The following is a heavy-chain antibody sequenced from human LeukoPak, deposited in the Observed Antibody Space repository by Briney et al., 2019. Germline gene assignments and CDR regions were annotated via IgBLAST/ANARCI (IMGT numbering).Heavy chain of an antibody. V-gene: IGHV4-34*01. CDR3: ARGRKVFGVVIDH. CDR1: GGSFSGYY. Sequence: SETLSLTCAAYGGSFSGYYWSWIRQPPGKGLEWIGEINHSESTNYNPSLKSRVTISVDTSKNQFSLKLSSVTAADTAVYYCARGRKVFGVVIDHWGQGTLVTVSS. CDR2: INHSEST. J-gene: IGHJ4*02. D-gene: IGHD3-3*01.